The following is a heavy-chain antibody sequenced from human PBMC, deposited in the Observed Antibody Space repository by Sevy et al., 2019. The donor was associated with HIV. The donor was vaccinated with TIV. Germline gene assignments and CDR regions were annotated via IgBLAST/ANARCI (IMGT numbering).Heavy chain of an antibody. Sequence: ASVKVSCKVSGYTLSDLSIHWVRQAPGKGLEWMGYFDPQDGETTYEQRFQGRVTMTEDKSTVTAYMEVSSLTSDDTAVYYCATDKNAYGSGRIFDFWGPGTLVTVSS. D-gene: IGHD3-10*01. J-gene: IGHJ4*02. CDR1: GYTLSDLS. CDR2: FDPQDGET. CDR3: ATDKNAYGSGRIFDF. V-gene: IGHV1-24*01.